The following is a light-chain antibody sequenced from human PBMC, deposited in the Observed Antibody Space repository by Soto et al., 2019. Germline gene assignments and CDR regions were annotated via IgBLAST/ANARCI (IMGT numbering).Light chain of an antibody. Sequence: DIHMTQSPSTLSGSVGDRVTITCRASQTISSWLAWYQQKPGKATKLLIYKASTLKIGVASRFSGSGSGTEFTLAISSLQPDEFAAYYCQHYNSYSEAFGPGTKVDIK. CDR3: QHYNSYSEA. CDR1: QTISSW. J-gene: IGKJ3*01. V-gene: IGKV1-5*03. CDR2: KAS.